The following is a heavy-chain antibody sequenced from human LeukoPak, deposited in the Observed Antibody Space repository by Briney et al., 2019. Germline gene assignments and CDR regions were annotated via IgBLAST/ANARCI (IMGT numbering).Heavy chain of an antibody. Sequence: PGGSLRLSCAASGFTSSSYAMHWVRQDPGKGLEWVAVISYDGSNKYYADSVKGRFTISRDNSKNTLYLQMNSLRAEDTAVYYCAREAYDILTGYQIGAFDIWGQGTMVTVSS. D-gene: IGHD3-9*01. CDR2: ISYDGSNK. CDR1: GFTSSSYA. V-gene: IGHV3-30-3*01. J-gene: IGHJ3*02. CDR3: AREAYDILTGYQIGAFDI.